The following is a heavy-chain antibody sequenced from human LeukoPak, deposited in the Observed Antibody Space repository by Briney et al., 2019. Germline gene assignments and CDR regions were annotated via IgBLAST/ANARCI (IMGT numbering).Heavy chain of an antibody. Sequence: SETLSLTCSVSGYSISSGYYWGWIRQPPGKGLEWMGIIYQSGKTYCNPSLESRVTISVDTSKNQLSLKMNSMTAADTAMYYCARGLPGGQLSRYDYWGQGTLVTVSS. CDR1: GYSISSGYY. D-gene: IGHD6-13*01. V-gene: IGHV4-38-2*02. CDR3: ARGLPGGQLSRYDY. CDR2: IYQSGKT. J-gene: IGHJ4*02.